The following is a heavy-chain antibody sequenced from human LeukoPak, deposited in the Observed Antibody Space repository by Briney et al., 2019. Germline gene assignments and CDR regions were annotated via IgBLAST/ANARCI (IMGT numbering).Heavy chain of an antibody. D-gene: IGHD2-2*02. Sequence: GGSLRPSCVASGFTFSTYSMNWVRQAPGKGLEWVSSISSGSSYIYYADSVKGRFTISRDKAQNSLSLQMNSLSAEDTAVYYCARSWAYCSSASCYNYWGQGTLVTVSS. J-gene: IGHJ4*02. V-gene: IGHV3-21*01. CDR3: ARSWAYCSSASCYNY. CDR2: ISSGSSYI. CDR1: GFTFSTYS.